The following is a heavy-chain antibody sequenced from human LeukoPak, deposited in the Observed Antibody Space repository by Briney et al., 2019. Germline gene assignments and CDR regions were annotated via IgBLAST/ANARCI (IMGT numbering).Heavy chain of an antibody. D-gene: IGHD5-24*01. CDR3: AREGGRDGYNFGWFDP. J-gene: IGHJ5*02. CDR2: IYYSGST. Sequence: PSETLSLTCTVSGGSISSSSYYWGWIRQPPGKGLEWIGSIYYSGSTYYNPPLKSRVTISVDTSKNQFSLKLSSVTAADTAVYYCAREGGRDGYNFGWFDPWGQGTLVTVSS. V-gene: IGHV4-39*07. CDR1: GGSISSSSYY.